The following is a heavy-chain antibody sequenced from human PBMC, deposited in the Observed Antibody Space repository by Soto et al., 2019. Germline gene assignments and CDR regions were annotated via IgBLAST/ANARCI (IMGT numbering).Heavy chain of an antibody. CDR1: GGSISSSSYY. Sequence: QLQLQESGPGLVKPSETLSLTCTVSGGSISSSSYYWGWIRQPPGKGLEWIGSIYYSGSTYYNPSLKSRVTISVDTSKSQFSLKLSSVTAADTAVHYCVRHPGYCSSTSCRGGNWFDPWGQGTLVTVSS. D-gene: IGHD2-2*01. V-gene: IGHV4-39*01. CDR3: VRHPGYCSSTSCRGGNWFDP. J-gene: IGHJ5*02. CDR2: IYYSGST.